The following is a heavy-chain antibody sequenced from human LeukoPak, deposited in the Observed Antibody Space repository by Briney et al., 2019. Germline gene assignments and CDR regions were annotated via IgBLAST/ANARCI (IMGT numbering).Heavy chain of an antibody. D-gene: IGHD2-2*01. CDR3: ARALGYCSSTSCQTLDY. Sequence: ASVKVSCKASGYTFTSYGISWVRQAPGQGLEWMGWISAYNGNTNYAQKLQGRVTMTTDTSTSTAYMELRSLRSDDTAVYYCARALGYCSSTSCQTLDYWGQGTLVTVSS. V-gene: IGHV1-18*01. J-gene: IGHJ4*02. CDR1: GYTFTSYG. CDR2: ISAYNGNT.